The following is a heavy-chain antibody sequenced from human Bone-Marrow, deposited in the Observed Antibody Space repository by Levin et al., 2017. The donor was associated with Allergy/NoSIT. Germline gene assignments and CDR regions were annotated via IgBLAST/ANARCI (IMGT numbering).Heavy chain of an antibody. CDR1: RFSFSDYG. V-gene: IGHV3-33*01. Sequence: LSLTCAASRFSFSDYGMHWVRPAPGKGLEWVALIWDDGTSQYYADSVKGRFTISRDNSKNTVYLQMNSLRAEDSGVYYCASAGVTSGTDAFDIWGQGTLVTVSS. J-gene: IGHJ3*02. D-gene: IGHD2-21*02. CDR3: ASAGVTSGTDAFDI. CDR2: IWDDGTSQ.